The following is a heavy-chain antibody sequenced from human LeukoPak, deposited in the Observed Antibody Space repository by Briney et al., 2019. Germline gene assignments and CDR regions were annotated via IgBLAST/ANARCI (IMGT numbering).Heavy chain of an antibody. D-gene: IGHD6-19*01. J-gene: IGHJ6*03. CDR1: GYSISSGYY. Sequence: PSETLSLTCTVSGYSISSGYYWGWIRQPPGKGLEWIGSIYHSGSTYYNPSLKSRVTISVDTSKNQFSLKLSSVTAADTAVYYCARVCSSLYYYYYMDVWGKGTTVTVSS. CDR3: ARVCSSLYYYYYMDV. CDR2: IYHSGST. V-gene: IGHV4-38-2*02.